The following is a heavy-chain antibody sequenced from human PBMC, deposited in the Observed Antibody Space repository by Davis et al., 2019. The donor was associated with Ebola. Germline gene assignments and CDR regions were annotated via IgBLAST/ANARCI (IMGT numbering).Heavy chain of an antibody. V-gene: IGHV3-73*01. Sequence: GGSLRLSCAASGFTFSDCPIHWVRQAPGKGLEWVGRIRERAKGYVTGYAASVRGRFIVSRDDSKNTAYLQMNSLKTEDTAVYFCTRQPLGTGTTDRWGQGTLVTVSS. D-gene: IGHD1-1*01. CDR1: GFTFSDCP. CDR2: IRERAKGYVT. J-gene: IGHJ5*02. CDR3: TRQPLGTGTTDR.